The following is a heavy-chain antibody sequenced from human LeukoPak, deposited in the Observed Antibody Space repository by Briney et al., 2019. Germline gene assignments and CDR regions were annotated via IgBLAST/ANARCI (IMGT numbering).Heavy chain of an antibody. CDR2: ISGNGRRI. V-gene: IGHV3-23*01. CDR1: GFTFSSYW. D-gene: IGHD1-20*01. CDR3: AKPPYNWNPPMIIGPDDAFEI. J-gene: IGHJ3*02. Sequence: GGSLRLSCAASGFTFSSYWMSWVRQAPGKGLEWVSDISGNGRRINYADSVNGRFTISRDNSKNTLYVQMNSLRAEDTAVYYCAKPPYNWNPPMIIGPDDAFEIWGQGTMVTVSS.